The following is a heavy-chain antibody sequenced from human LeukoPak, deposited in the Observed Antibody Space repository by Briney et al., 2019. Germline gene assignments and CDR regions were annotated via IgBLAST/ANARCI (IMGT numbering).Heavy chain of an antibody. Sequence: GGSLRLSCAASGFTFSSYAMHWVRQAPGKGLEWVAVISYDGSNKYYADSVKGRFTISRDNAKNSLYLQMNNLRAEDTAVYYCAREIEMGASHAFDIWGQGTMVTVSS. J-gene: IGHJ3*02. V-gene: IGHV3-30-3*01. CDR1: GFTFSSYA. CDR3: AREIEMGASHAFDI. CDR2: ISYDGSNK. D-gene: IGHD1-26*01.